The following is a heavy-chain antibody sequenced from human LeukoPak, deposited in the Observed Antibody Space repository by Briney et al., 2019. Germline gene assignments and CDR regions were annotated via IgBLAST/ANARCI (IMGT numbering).Heavy chain of an antibody. J-gene: IGHJ4*02. D-gene: IGHD3-3*01. CDR1: GGSIRSYY. CDR3: ASTLRFLPYRRFDY. V-gene: IGHV4-59*05. CDR2: IYQSGSGSS. Sequence: SETLSLTCAVSGGSIRSYYWNWIRQSAGKGLEWIGSIYQSGSGSSYYNPSLKSRVTIFGDTSKNQYFLRLSSVTAADTAVYYCASTLRFLPYRRFDYWGQGTLVTVPS.